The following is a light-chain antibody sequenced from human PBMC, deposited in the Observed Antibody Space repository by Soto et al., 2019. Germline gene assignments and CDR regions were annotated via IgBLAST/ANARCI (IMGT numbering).Light chain of an antibody. CDR3: SSYTSSSTYV. J-gene: IGLJ1*01. CDR2: DVS. Sequence: PGSGSGSPGKSIAISFSCTSRDVGGYNYVSWYQQHPGKAPKLMIYDVSNRPSGVSNRFSGSKSGNTASLTISGLQAEDEADYYCSSYTSSSTYVFGTGTKVTVL. CDR1: SRDVGGYNY. V-gene: IGLV2-14*01.